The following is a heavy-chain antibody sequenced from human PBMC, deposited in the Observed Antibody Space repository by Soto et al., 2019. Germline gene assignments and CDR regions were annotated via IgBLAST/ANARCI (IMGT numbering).Heavy chain of an antibody. CDR1: GDTFNNHL. V-gene: IGHV1-69*01. CDR3: ARCMQLDYLHGLDV. D-gene: IGHD4-17*01. Sequence: QVQLLQSGSEVREPGSSVRVSCKASGDTFNNHLIAWVRQAPGQGLEWMGGIVPMYGTPHFAQKFQGRVSITADESKSTVYMELNGLGRDATATLYCARCMQLDYLHGLDVWGQGTTVTVSS. J-gene: IGHJ6*02. CDR2: IVPMYGTP.